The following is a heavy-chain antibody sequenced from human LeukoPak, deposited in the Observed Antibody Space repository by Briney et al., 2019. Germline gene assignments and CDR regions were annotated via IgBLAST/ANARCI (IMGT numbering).Heavy chain of an antibody. CDR3: ARDAQTYYYDTSGYYFEY. V-gene: IGHV4-38-2*02. CDR1: GYSISSSYY. Sequence: SETLSLTCAVSGYSISSSYYWGWFRQPPGKGLERIGSIYHTGRTYYNPSLKSRVTISIDTSKNQFSINLSSVTGADTAVYYCARDAQTYYYDTSGYYFEYWGQGTLVTVSS. J-gene: IGHJ4*02. D-gene: IGHD3-22*01. CDR2: IYHTGRT.